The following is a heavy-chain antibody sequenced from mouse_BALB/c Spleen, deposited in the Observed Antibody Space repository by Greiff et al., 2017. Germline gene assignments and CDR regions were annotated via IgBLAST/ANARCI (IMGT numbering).Heavy chain of an antibody. CDR3: ARQGTTATYAMDY. V-gene: IGHV5-6*02. D-gene: IGHD1-2*01. Sequence: EVKLEESGGDLVKPGGSLKLSCAASGFTFSSYGMSWVRQTPDKRLEWVATISSGGSYTYYPDSVKGRFTISRDNAKNTLYLQMSSLKSEDTAMYYCARQGTTATYAMDYWGQGTSVTVSS. CDR2: ISSGGSYT. CDR1: GFTFSSYG. J-gene: IGHJ4*01.